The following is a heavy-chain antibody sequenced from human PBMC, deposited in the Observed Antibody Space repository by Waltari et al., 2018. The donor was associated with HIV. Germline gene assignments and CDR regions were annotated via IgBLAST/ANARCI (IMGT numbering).Heavy chain of an antibody. D-gene: IGHD3-22*01. CDR2: IYYSGIT. Sequence: QLQLQESGPGLVKPSETLSLTCTVSGGSISSSSYYWGWFRQPPGKGLEWIGSIYYSGITYYNPSLKSRVTRSVDTSKTQFSLKLSSVTAADTAVYYCARVPYYYDSSGYTVWGQGTLVTVSS. CDR3: ARVPYYYDSSGYTV. J-gene: IGHJ4*02. CDR1: GGSISSSSYY. V-gene: IGHV4-39*07.